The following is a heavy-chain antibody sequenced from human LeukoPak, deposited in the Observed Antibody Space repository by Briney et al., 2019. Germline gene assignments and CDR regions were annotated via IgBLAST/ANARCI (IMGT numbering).Heavy chain of an antibody. D-gene: IGHD6-13*01. V-gene: IGHV1-2*02. CDR3: ARLSIAAAGMFFDY. Sequence: GASVKVSCKASGYTFTVYYMHWVRQGPGQGLEWMGWINPNSGGTNYAQKFQGRVTMTRDTSISTAYMELSRLRSDDTAVYYCARLSIAAAGMFFDYWGQGTLVTVSS. CDR2: INPNSGGT. CDR1: GYTFTVYY. J-gene: IGHJ4*02.